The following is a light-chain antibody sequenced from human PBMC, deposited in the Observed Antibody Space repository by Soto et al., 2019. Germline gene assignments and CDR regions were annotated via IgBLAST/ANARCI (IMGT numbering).Light chain of an antibody. CDR2: GAS. V-gene: IGKV3D-15*01. CDR3: HQYHLWPWT. J-gene: IGKJ1*01. Sequence: EVVMTQSPATLSVSPGERATLSFRASQSISSDLAWYQQKPGQAPRLLIYGASTRATGIPARFSGSGSGTEFTLTISSLQSEDFAVYYCHQYHLWPWTFGQGTKVDIK. CDR1: QSISSD.